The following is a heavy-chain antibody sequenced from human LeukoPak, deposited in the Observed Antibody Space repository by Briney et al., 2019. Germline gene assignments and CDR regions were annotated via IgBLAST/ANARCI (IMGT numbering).Heavy chain of an antibody. CDR2: ITWNSDDM. Sequence: GGSLRLSCAASGFTFSDYYMSWIRQAPGKGLEWVSGITWNSDDMAYADSVKGRFTISRDNAKNCLYLQMNSLTVEDTALYYCTRVTSWRTGFDYWGQGTLVTVSS. D-gene: IGHD1-1*01. V-gene: IGHV3-9*01. CDR3: TRVTSWRTGFDY. CDR1: GFTFSDYY. J-gene: IGHJ4*02.